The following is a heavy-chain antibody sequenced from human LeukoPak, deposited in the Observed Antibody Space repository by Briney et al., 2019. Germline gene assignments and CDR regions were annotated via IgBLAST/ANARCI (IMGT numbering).Heavy chain of an antibody. CDR3: ARRGKGAAAGTFVY. V-gene: IGHV3-21*01. CDR2: MSSSRSYI. Sequence: GGSLRLSCAASGFTFRSYSMNWVRQAPGKGLEGVASMSSSRSYIYYADSVKGRFTISRDNAKNSLYLQMNSLRAEDTAVYYCARRGKGAAAGTFVYWGQGTLVTVSS. D-gene: IGHD6-13*01. J-gene: IGHJ4*02. CDR1: GFTFRSYS.